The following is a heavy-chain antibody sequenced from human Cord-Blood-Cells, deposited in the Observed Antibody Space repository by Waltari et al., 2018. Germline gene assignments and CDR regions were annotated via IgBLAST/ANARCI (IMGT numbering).Heavy chain of an antibody. V-gene: IGHV3-23*04. J-gene: IGHJ3*02. D-gene: IGHD2-15*01. CDR3: AKAPLAGVGAFDI. CDR2: ISGSGGST. Sequence: EVQLVESGGGLVQPGGSLRPSCAASGCTFSSYAMSWVRQAPGKGLEWVSAISGSGGSTYYADSVKGRFTISRDNSKNTLYLQMNSLRAEDTAVYYCAKAPLAGVGAFDIWGQGTMVTVSS. CDR1: GCTFSSYA.